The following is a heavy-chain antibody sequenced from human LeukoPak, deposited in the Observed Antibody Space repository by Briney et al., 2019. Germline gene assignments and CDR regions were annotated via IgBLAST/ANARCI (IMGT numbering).Heavy chain of an antibody. Sequence: GGSLRLSCAASGFTFSSYGMHWVRQAPGKGLEWVAVISYDGSNKYYADSVKGRFTISRDNSKNTLYLQMNSLRAEDTAVCYCAKDVHSGSPDVDYWGQGTLVTVSS. CDR1: GFTFSSYG. CDR3: AKDVHSGSPDVDY. CDR2: ISYDGSNK. V-gene: IGHV3-30*18. J-gene: IGHJ4*02. D-gene: IGHD1-26*01.